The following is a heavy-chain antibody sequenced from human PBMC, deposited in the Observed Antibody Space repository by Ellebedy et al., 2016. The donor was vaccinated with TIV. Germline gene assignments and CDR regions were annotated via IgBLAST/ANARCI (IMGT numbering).Heavy chain of an antibody. V-gene: IGHV4-4*07. Sequence: MPSETLSLTCSVSGVTITTYFFSWIRQPAGKGLEWIGRVYTNGTTTYNPSLKIRVTISAATSKNQFFLRLDSVTAADTAVYYCARERFFGLGSTIWFDPWGQGTLVTVSS. CDR1: GVTITTYF. CDR3: ARERFFGLGSTIWFDP. J-gene: IGHJ5*02. D-gene: IGHD3-10*01. CDR2: VYTNGTT.